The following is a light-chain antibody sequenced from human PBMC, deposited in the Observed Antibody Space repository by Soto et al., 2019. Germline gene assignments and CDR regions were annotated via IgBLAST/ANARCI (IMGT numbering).Light chain of an antibody. CDR1: NVDVGGYNY. V-gene: IGLV2-14*01. Sequence: QSVLTQPASVSGSPGQSITISCTGTNVDVGGYNYVSWYQHHPGKAPKLLIFEVSNRPSGVSNRFSGSKSGNTASLTISGLQSEHGADYYCASYTIKTTYVFGSGTKFTVL. J-gene: IGLJ1*01. CDR3: ASYTIKTTYV. CDR2: EVS.